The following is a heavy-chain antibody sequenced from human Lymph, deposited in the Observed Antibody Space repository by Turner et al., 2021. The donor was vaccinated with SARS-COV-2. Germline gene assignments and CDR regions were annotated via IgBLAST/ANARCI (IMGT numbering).Heavy chain of an antibody. CDR3: ARDIPTTADYFDY. Sequence: EVKLVESGGGLVKHGGSLRLSCAASGFTFSTYSMNWVRQAPGKGLELISSISSSSSYIYYADSVKGRFTISRDDAKNSLYLQMNSLRAEDTAVYYCARDIPTTADYFDYWGQGTLVTVSS. V-gene: IGHV3-21*01. J-gene: IGHJ4*02. CDR1: GFTFSTYS. CDR2: ISSSSSYI. D-gene: IGHD4-17*01.